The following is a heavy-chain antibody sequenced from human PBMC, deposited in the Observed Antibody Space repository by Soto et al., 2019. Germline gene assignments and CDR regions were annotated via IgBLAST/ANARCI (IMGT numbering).Heavy chain of an antibody. CDR2: IYYSGST. Sequence: SETLSLTCTVSGCSISSGGYYWSWIRQHPGKGLEWIGYIYYSGSTYYNPSLKSRVTISVDTSKNQFSLKLSSVTAADTAVYYCARSSTNANYFDYWGQGTLVTVSS. CDR1: GCSISSGGYY. V-gene: IGHV4-31*03. J-gene: IGHJ4*02. CDR3: ARSSTNANYFDY. D-gene: IGHD2-2*01.